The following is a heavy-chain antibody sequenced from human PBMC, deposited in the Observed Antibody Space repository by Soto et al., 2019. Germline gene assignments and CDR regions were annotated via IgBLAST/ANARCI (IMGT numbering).Heavy chain of an antibody. V-gene: IGHV1-8*01. CDR2: MNPNSGNT. CDR3: AKSQSSYSSGWYIGAGGDYGMDV. CDR1: GYTFTSYY. J-gene: IGHJ6*02. D-gene: IGHD6-19*01. Sequence: AAVKVSCKASGYTFTSYYINWVRQATGQGLEWMGWMNPNSGNTGYAQKFQGRVTMTRNTSISTAYMELSSLRSEDTAVYYCAKSQSSYSSGWYIGAGGDYGMDVWGQGTTVTVS.